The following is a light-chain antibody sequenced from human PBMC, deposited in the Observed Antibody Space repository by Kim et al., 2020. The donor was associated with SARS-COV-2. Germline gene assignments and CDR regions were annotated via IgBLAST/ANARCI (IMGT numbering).Light chain of an antibody. Sequence: GQRVTNSCSGSSSNIGSNTVNWYQQLPGTAPKLLIYSNKQRPSGVPDRFSGSKSGTSASLAISGLQSEDEADYYCAAWDDSLNGWVFGGGTQLTVL. CDR1: SSNIGSNT. J-gene: IGLJ3*02. CDR3: AAWDDSLNGWV. CDR2: SNK. V-gene: IGLV1-44*01.